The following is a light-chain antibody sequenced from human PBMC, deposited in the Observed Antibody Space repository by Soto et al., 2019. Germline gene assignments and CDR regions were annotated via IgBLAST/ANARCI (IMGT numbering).Light chain of an antibody. V-gene: IGKV1-33*01. CDR3: QHCDYLPI. CDR1: HDITSF. Sequence: DIQMTQSPSSLSASVGDRVTITCQARHDITSFLNWYQHKPGRAPKLLIYDASILEAGVPTRFSGSRSGTHFTFTISSLQPEDVSTYYCQHCDYLPIFGPGTTVDFK. J-gene: IGKJ3*01. CDR2: DAS.